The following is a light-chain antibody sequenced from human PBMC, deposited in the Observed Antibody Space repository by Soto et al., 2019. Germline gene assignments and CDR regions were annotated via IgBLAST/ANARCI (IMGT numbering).Light chain of an antibody. CDR3: QQRNSWPLT. Sequence: EIMLKQSPATLSLSPGERATLSCRASQSVNGLLGWYQQRPGQAPRLLIYDASKRATGIPARFSGSGFETDFTLTISSLEPEDFAVYYCQQRNSWPLTFGGGTKVEIK. CDR1: QSVNGL. J-gene: IGKJ4*01. V-gene: IGKV3-11*01. CDR2: DAS.